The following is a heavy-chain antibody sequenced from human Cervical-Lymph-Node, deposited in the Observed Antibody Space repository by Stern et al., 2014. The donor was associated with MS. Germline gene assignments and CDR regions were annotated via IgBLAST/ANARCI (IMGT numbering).Heavy chain of an antibody. CDR1: GFTFSDRY. CDR3: ARTGSYLPADY. V-gene: IGHV3-72*01. D-gene: IGHD3-10*01. CDR2: IRNKALSYTT. Sequence: EVPLVESGGGLVQPGGSLRLSCAASGFTFSDRYMDWVRQAPGKGLEWVGRIRNKALSYTTYYAASVKGRFTISRDDSKNSLYLQMSSLKTEDTAVYYCARTGSYLPADYWGQGTLVTVSS. J-gene: IGHJ4*02.